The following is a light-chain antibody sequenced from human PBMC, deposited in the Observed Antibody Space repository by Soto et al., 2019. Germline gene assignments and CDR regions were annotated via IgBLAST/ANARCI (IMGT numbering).Light chain of an antibody. Sequence: QSVLTQPASVSGSPGQSITISCSGTSSDVGAHDFVSWYQHHPDKAPKVIIFEVTKRPSGVSNRFSGSKTGNTASLTISGLQAEDEADYYCNSYTLSRTVIFVGGTKVTVL. V-gene: IGLV2-14*01. CDR2: EVT. CDR1: SSDVGAHDF. CDR3: NSYTLSRTVI. J-gene: IGLJ2*01.